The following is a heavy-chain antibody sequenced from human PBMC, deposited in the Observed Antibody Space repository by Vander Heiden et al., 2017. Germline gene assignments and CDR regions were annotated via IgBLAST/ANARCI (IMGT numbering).Heavy chain of an antibody. CDR3: AREGYSSSWLEYYYGMDV. Sequence: QVQLVESGGGVVHPGRSLRLSCAASGVTFSSYGMHWVRQAPGKGLEWVAVIWYDGSNKYYADYVKGRFTISRDNSKNTLYLQMNSLRAEDTAVYYCAREGYSSSWLEYYYGMDVWGQGTTVTVSS. D-gene: IGHD6-13*01. J-gene: IGHJ6*02. CDR1: GVTFSSYG. V-gene: IGHV3-33*01. CDR2: IWYDGSNK.